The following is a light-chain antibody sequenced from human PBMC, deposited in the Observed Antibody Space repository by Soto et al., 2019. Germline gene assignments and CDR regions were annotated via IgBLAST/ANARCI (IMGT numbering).Light chain of an antibody. CDR3: AAWDDSLNGYV. V-gene: IGLV1-44*01. CDR2: SNN. CDR1: SPNIGGNA. J-gene: IGLJ1*01. Sequence: QSVLTQPPSASGTPGQSVTISCSGSSPNIGGNAVNWYQQLPGTAPKVLIYSNNQRPSGVPDRFSGSKSGTSASLAISGPQSEDEADYYCAAWDDSLNGYVFGTGTKVTVL.